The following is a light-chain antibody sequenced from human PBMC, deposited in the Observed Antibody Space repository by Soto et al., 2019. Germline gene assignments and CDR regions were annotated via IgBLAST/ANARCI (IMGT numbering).Light chain of an antibody. J-gene: IGKJ1*01. CDR1: QSVRSNY. CDR3: QQYGSSPRT. V-gene: IGKV3-20*01. CDR2: AAS. Sequence: EIVLTQSPGTLSLSPGERATLSCRASQSVRSNYLAWYQHQPGQAPRLLIYAASSRATGIPDRFSGSGSGTDFTLTISRLEPEDFVVYYCQQYGSSPRTFGQGTKVEIK.